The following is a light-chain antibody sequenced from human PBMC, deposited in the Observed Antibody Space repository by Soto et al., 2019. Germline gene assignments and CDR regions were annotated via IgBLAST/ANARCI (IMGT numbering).Light chain of an antibody. V-gene: IGKV3-15*01. J-gene: IGKJ4*01. CDR3: QQRYQWPPVT. CDR1: QSVNIN. Sequence: EIVMTQSPAALSVSPGERATLSCRASQSVNINLAWYQQKPGQAPRLLIYGTSTRATGVPARFSGSGSGTEFTLTISNLQSEDFAVYYCQQRYQWPPVTFGGGTKVDIK. CDR2: GTS.